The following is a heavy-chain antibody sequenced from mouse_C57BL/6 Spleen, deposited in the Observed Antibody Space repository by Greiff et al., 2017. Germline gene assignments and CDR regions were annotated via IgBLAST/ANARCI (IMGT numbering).Heavy chain of an antibody. CDR3: ARSGTTWFAY. CDR2: IDPYSGGT. Sequence: VQLQQPGAELVKPGASVKLSCKASGYPFTSYWMHWVKQRPGRGLEWIGRIDPYSGGTKYNEKFKSKATLTVDKPSSTAYMQLRSLTSEGSAVYYCARSGTTWFAYWGQGTLVTVSA. CDR1: GYPFTSYW. J-gene: IGHJ3*01. V-gene: IGHV1-72*01. D-gene: IGHD4-1*01.